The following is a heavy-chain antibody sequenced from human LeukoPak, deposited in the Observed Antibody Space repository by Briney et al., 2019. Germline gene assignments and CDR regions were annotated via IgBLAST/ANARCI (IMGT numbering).Heavy chain of an antibody. CDR3: PVYCSSTSCYDKSYYYYYMDV. D-gene: IGHD2-2*01. CDR1: GGTFSSYA. CDR2: MIPIFGTA. Sequence: ASVKVSCKASGGTFSSYAISWVRQAPGQGLEWMGGMIPIFGTANYAQKFQGRVTITTDESTSTAYMVLSSLRAEDTAAYSCPVYCSSTSCYDKSYYYYYMDVWSKGTTVTVSS. V-gene: IGHV1-69*05. J-gene: IGHJ6*03.